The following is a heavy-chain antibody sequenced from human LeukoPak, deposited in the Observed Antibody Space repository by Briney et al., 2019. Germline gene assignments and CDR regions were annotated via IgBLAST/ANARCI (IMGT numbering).Heavy chain of an antibody. CDR3: ARARGSSGSYEYYHYMDV. V-gene: IGHV4-61*02. CDR2: IYTSGST. Sequence: SETLSLTCTVSGGSISSGSYYWSWIRQPAGKGLEWIGRIYTSGSTNYNPSLKSRVTMSVDTSKKQFSLKLSSVTAADTAVYYCARARGSSGSYEYYHYMDVWGKGTTVTISS. J-gene: IGHJ6*03. CDR1: GGSISSGSYY. D-gene: IGHD1-26*01.